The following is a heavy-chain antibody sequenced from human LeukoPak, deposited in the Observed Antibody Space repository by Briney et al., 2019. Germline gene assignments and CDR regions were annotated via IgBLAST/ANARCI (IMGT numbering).Heavy chain of an antibody. CDR3: ARAPQQLASYYRYMDV. CDR2: IYASGST. V-gene: IGHV4-4*07. CDR1: GGSISIYY. Sequence: SQTLTLPCTVCGGSISIYYWSWIRQPAGKGVGWLERIYASGSTNYNPSLKRRVTVSVDTSKIQFSAKLTSVTAADTAVYYCARAPQQLASYYRYMDVWGKGTTVTVSS. J-gene: IGHJ6*03. D-gene: IGHD6-13*01.